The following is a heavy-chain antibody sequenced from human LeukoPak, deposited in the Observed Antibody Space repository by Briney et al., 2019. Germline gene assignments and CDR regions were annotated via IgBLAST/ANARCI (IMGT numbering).Heavy chain of an antibody. CDR2: ISSSSSYI. CDR3: ASGSSSWAYYFDY. CDR1: GFTFSSYN. J-gene: IGHJ4*02. Sequence: GGSLRLSCAAPGFTFSSYNMNWVRQAPGKGLEWVSSISSSSSYIYYADSVKGRFTISRDNAKNSLYLQMNSLRAEDTAVYYCASGSSSWAYYFDYWGQGTLVTVSS. V-gene: IGHV3-21*01. D-gene: IGHD6-13*01.